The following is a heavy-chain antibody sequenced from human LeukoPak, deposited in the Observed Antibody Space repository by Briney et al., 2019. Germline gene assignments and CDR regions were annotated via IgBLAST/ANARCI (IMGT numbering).Heavy chain of an antibody. J-gene: IGHJ3*02. Sequence: GSSVKASCKASGGTFSSYAISWVRQAPGQGLEWMGGIIPIFGTANYAQKFQGRVTITADESTSTAYMELSSLRSEDTAVYYCASGTPDRLSIMGAFDIWGQGTMVTVSS. CDR1: GGTFSSYA. CDR3: ASGTPDRLSIMGAFDI. CDR2: IIPIFGTA. D-gene: IGHD1-26*01. V-gene: IGHV1-69*01.